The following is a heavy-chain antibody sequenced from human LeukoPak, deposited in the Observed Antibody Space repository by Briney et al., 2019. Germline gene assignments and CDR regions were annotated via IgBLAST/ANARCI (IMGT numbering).Heavy chain of an antibody. CDR1: GFIFSNFD. CDR2: ITNRGDGT. Sequence: GGSLRLSCTASGFIFSNFDMGWVRQAPGKGLEWVSAITNRGDGTYFVDSVKGRVTISRDNSKDTLYLQLNSLRADDTAVYYCAKDARRTSGWYYFDSWGQGTLVTVSS. J-gene: IGHJ4*02. D-gene: IGHD6-19*01. CDR3: AKDARRTSGWYYFDS. V-gene: IGHV3-23*01.